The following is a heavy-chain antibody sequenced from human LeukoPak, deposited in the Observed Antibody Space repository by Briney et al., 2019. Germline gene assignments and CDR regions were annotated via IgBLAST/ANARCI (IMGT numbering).Heavy chain of an antibody. CDR3: ARHGQGSGSYYIPYYYYGMDV. V-gene: IGHV5-51*01. CDR2: IYPGDSDT. Sequence: GESLKISCKGFGYSFTSYWIGWVRQMPGKGLEWMGIIYPGDSDTRYSPSFQGQVTISVDKSISTAYLQWSSLKASDTAMYYCARHGQGSGSYYIPYYYYGMDVWGQGTTVTVSS. CDR1: GYSFTSYW. D-gene: IGHD3-10*01. J-gene: IGHJ6*02.